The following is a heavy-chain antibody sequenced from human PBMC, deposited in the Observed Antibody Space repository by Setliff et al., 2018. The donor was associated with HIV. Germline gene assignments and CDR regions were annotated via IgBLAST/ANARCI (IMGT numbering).Heavy chain of an antibody. V-gene: IGHV4-30-2*01. J-gene: IGHJ4*02. CDR2: IYHRGST. D-gene: IGHD1-1*01. CDR3: ARAPPGIQLLTTTNGPYYFDF. CDR1: GGSISSGGYS. Sequence: PSETLSLTCDVSGGSISSGGYSWSWIRQPPGKGLEWIGYIYHRGSTYYNPSLKSRVTISVDRSKNQFSLKLSSVTAADTAVYYCARAPPGIQLLTTTNGPYYFDFWGQGLLVTVSS.